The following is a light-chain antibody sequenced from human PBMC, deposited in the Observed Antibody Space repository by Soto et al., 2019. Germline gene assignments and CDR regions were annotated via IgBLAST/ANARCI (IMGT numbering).Light chain of an antibody. CDR1: SSDVGSDNL. CDR3: CSYARSGTFSFV. Sequence: QSALTQPASVSGSPGQSITISCTGTSSDVGSDNLVSWYQQHPGKAPKLMIYEGSKRPSGVSNRFSGSKSGNTASLTISGLQAEDEADYYCCSYARSGTFSFVFGTGTKVTVL. J-gene: IGLJ1*01. CDR2: EGS. V-gene: IGLV2-23*03.